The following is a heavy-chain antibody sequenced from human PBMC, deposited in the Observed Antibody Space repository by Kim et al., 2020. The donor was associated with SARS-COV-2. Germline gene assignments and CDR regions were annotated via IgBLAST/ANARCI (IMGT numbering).Heavy chain of an antibody. D-gene: IGHD4-17*01. V-gene: IGHV4-34*01. CDR2: INHSGST. Sequence: SETLSLTCAVYGGSFSGYYWSWIRQPPGKGLEWIGEINHSGSTNYNPSLKSRVTISVDTSKNQFSLKLSSVTAADTAVYYCARVLGVTVTTLDYWGQGTLVTVSS. CDR1: GGSFSGYY. J-gene: IGHJ4*02. CDR3: ARVLGVTVTTLDY.